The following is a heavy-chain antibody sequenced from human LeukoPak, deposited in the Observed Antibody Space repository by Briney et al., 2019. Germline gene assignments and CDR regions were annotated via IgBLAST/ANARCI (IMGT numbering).Heavy chain of an antibody. CDR3: ARSSGYYYYWFDP. Sequence: PGGSLRLSCAASGSTFSSYWMSWVRQAPGKGLEWVANIKQDGSEKHYVDSVKGRFTISRDNAKKSLYLQMNSLRAEDTAVYYCARSSGYYYYWFDPWGQGTLVTVSS. D-gene: IGHD3-22*01. CDR1: GSTFSSYW. CDR2: IKQDGSEK. J-gene: IGHJ5*02. V-gene: IGHV3-7*01.